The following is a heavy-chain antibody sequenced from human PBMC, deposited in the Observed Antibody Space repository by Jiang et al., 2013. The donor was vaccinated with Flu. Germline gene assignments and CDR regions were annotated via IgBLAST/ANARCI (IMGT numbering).Heavy chain of an antibody. CDR2: IYIAGRT. Sequence: GLVKPSETLSLTCTVSGGSVSDTNSFWGWIRQPPGKGLEWIGSIYIAGRTYYNPSLESRVIVSVDTSKNQFSLKLSSVTAADTAVYYCARLDYGDGYYYYGMDVWGQGTTVTVSS. CDR1: GGSVSDTNSF. V-gene: IGHV4-39*01. D-gene: IGHD4-17*01. CDR3: ARLDYGDGYYYYGMDV. J-gene: IGHJ6*02.